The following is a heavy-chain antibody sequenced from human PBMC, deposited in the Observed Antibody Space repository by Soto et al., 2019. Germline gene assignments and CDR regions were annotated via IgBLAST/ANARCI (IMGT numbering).Heavy chain of an antibody. CDR2: ISSSSRYI. CDR3: ARVLYVYGFNWFDP. D-gene: IGHD3-10*01. V-gene: IGHV3-21*01. J-gene: IGHJ5*02. CDR1: GFTFSSYS. Sequence: EVQLVESGGGLVKPGGSLRLSCAASGFTFSSYSRNWVRQAPGKGLEWVSSISSSSRYIYYADSVKGRFTISRDNAKNSLYLQMNSLRAEDTAVYYCARVLYVYGFNWFDPWGQGTLVTVSS.